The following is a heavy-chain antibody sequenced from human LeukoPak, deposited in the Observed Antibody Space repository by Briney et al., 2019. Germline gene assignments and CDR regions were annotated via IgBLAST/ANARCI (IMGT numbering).Heavy chain of an antibody. CDR2: ISYDGSNK. J-gene: IGHJ3*02. D-gene: IGHD5-18*01. CDR3: AREVRGYGAFDI. V-gene: IGHV3-30-3*01. Sequence: PGGSLRLSCAASGFTFSSYAMHWVRQAPGKGLEWVAVISYDGSNKYYADSVKGRFTISRDNSKNTPYLQMNSLRAEDTAVYYCAREVRGYGAFDIWGQGTMVTVSS. CDR1: GFTFSSYA.